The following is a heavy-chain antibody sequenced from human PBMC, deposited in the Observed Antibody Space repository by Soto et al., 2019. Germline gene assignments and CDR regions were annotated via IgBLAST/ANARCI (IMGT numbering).Heavy chain of an antibody. CDR1: GGSMNSHDYY. J-gene: IGHJ3*02. CDR3: ARGEVRGPFDI. Sequence: SETLSLTCTVSGGSMNSHDYYWSWIRQPPGKGLEWIGYIHNSGSTYYNPSLKSRLTISSDMSKNQFSLRLNSVTAADTALYFCARGEVRGPFDIWGQGTKVTVSS. V-gene: IGHV4-30-4*01. D-gene: IGHD3-10*01. CDR2: IHNSGST.